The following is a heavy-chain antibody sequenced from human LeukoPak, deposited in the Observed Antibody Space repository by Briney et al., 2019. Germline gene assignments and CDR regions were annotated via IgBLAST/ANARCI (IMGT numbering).Heavy chain of an antibody. CDR1: GFTFSSYG. D-gene: IGHD6-19*01. J-gene: IGHJ4*02. Sequence: GGSLRLSCAASGFTFSSYGMHWVRQAPGKGLEWVAVISYDGSNKFYADSVKGRFTISRDNSKNTLFLQMNSLGAEDTAVYYCAKPQAVTGPHDDFDYWGQGTLVTVSS. V-gene: IGHV3-30*18. CDR2: ISYDGSNK. CDR3: AKPQAVTGPHDDFDY.